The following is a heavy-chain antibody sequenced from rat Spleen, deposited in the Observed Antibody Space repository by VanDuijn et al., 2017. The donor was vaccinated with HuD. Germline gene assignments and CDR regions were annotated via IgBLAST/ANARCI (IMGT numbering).Heavy chain of an antibody. Sequence: EVQLVESGGGLVQPGRPLKLSCAASGFIFSDYGMAWVRQAPKKGLEWVASISYEGSSTYYGDSVKGRFTISRDNAKSTLYLQMNSLRSEDTATYYCARHPRYDYDGYYPMMDAWGQGASVTVSS. CDR1: GFIFSDYG. J-gene: IGHJ4*01. CDR3: ARHPRYDYDGYYPMMDA. CDR2: ISYEGSST. D-gene: IGHD1-12*03. V-gene: IGHV5-22*01.